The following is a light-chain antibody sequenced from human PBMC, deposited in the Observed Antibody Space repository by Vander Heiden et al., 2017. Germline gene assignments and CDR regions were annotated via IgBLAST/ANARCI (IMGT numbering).Light chain of an antibody. Sequence: DIVMTQSPDSLAVSLGERATINCRSSQSVLHSSNNKNYLAWYQQKPGQPPKLLIYWASARQSGVPERFSGSGSGTDFTLIISSLQAEDVAVYYCQQYYSSPPTFGGGTKVEIK. CDR1: QSVLHSSNNKNY. J-gene: IGKJ4*01. V-gene: IGKV4-1*01. CDR2: WAS. CDR3: QQYYSSPPT.